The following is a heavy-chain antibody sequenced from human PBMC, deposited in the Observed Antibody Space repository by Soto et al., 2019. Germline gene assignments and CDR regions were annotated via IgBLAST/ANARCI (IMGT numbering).Heavy chain of an antibody. CDR2: IIPIFGTA. CDR1: GGTFSSYA. V-gene: IGHV1-69*01. D-gene: IGHD3-10*01. J-gene: IGHJ2*01. Sequence: QGQLGPPGAELKKPGSSVKVSCKASGGTFSSYAISWVRQAPGQGLEWMGGIIPIFGTANYAQKFQGRITITADESTSTAYMELSSLRSEDTAVYYCASGGSAWYFDLWGRGTLVTVSS. CDR3: ASGGSAWYFDL.